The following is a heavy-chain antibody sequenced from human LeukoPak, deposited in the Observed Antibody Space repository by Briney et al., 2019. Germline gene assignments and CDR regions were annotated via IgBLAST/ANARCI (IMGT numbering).Heavy chain of an antibody. CDR3: ASVYKHGMDV. CDR2: LNPSGGSS. V-gene: IGHV1-46*01. J-gene: IGHJ6*02. Sequence: ASVTVSCKASGYTVTSYYMHWVRQAPGQGLEWMALLNPSGGSSNYAQKFQGRATLTRATSTGTVYMELSSLRSEDTAVYYCASVYKHGMDVWGQGTTVIVSS. D-gene: IGHD5-24*01. CDR1: GYTVTSYY.